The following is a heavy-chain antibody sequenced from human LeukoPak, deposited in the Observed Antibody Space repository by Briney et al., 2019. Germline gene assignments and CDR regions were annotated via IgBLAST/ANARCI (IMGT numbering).Heavy chain of an antibody. V-gene: IGHV4-59*01. CDR3: ARDEINYGSGSYFDF. J-gene: IGHJ4*02. Sequence: PSETLSLTCTVFGDSIRTYHWNWIRQSPGKGLEWIGSAHYSGSGNHNPSLKSRLTISVDTSKNQVSLKLSSITAADTAVYYCARDEINYGSGSYFDFWGQGTLVTVSS. CDR2: AHYSGSG. D-gene: IGHD3-10*01. CDR1: GDSIRTYH.